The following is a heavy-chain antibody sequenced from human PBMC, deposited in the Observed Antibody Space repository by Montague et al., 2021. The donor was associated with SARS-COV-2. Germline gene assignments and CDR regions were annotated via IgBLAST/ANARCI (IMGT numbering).Heavy chain of an antibody. J-gene: IGHJ4*02. D-gene: IGHD3-10*01. CDR1: GYSISSGYY. V-gene: IGHV4-38-2*01. CDR2: IHHSGGT. CDR3: ARWYYGSGSYPH. Sequence: SETLSLTCSVSGYSISSGYYWGWIRQPPGKGLEWIGNIHHSGGTYYSPSLKSRVTVSVDTSKNQFSLRLSSVTAADTAVYYCARWYYGSGSYPHWGQGTLVTAS.